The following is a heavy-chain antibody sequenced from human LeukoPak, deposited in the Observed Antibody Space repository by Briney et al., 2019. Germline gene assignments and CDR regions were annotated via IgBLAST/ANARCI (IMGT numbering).Heavy chain of an antibody. CDR1: GGTFSSYA. V-gene: IGHV1-69*13. Sequence: ASVKVSCKASGGTFSSYAISWVRQAPGQGLEWMGGIIPIFGTANYAQKFQGRVTITADESTSTAYMELSSLRSEDTAVYYCASSVEMDTIISYFGYWGQGTLVTVSS. CDR2: IIPIFGTA. D-gene: IGHD5-24*01. J-gene: IGHJ4*02. CDR3: ASSVEMDTIISYFGY.